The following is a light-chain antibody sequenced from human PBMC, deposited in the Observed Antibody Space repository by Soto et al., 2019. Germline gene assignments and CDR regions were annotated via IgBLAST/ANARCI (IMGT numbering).Light chain of an antibody. V-gene: IGLV2-23*02. J-gene: IGLJ1*01. CDR3: YSYAGSYIYYV. CDR1: SSDVGNYNL. CDR2: EVN. Sequence: QSVLTQPASVSGSPGQSSAISCTGTSSDVGNYNLVSWYQQHPGKAPRLMIFEVNKRPSGVSDRFSGSKSGNTASLTISGLQADDEADYYCYSYAGSYIYYVFGAGTKRTVL.